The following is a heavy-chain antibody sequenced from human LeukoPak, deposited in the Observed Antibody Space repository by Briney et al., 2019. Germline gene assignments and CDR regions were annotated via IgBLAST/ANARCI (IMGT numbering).Heavy chain of an antibody. Sequence: SETLSLTCAVYGGSFSGYYWSWIRQPPGKGLEWIGEINHSGSTNYNPSLKSRVTISVDTSKNQFSLKLSSVTAADTAVYYCARDPGYCSGGSCSYNWFDPWGQGTLVTVSS. J-gene: IGHJ5*02. CDR1: GGSFSGYY. D-gene: IGHD2-15*01. CDR2: INHSGST. V-gene: IGHV4-34*01. CDR3: ARDPGYCSGGSCSYNWFDP.